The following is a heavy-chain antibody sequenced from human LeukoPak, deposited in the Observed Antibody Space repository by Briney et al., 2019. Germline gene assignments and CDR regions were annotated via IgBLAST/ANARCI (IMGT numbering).Heavy chain of an antibody. CDR2: IFHRGGT. D-gene: IGHD2-15*01. CDR3: VREILYCSGGSCYRGPFDN. J-gene: IGHJ4*02. V-gene: IGHV4-30-4*01. Sequence: PSETLSLTCTVSNDSISSGDYYWNWIRQPPGKGLEWVGYIFHRGGTSYNPSLKSRILFSVDTSQNQFSLKLNSVTAADTAVYYCVREILYCSGGSCYRGPFDNWGQGTLVTVSA. CDR1: NDSISSGDYY.